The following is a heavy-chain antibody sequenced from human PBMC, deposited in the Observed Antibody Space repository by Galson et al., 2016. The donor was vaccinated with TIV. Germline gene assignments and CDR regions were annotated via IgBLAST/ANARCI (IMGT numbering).Heavy chain of an antibody. CDR2: TSSDGTT. J-gene: IGHJ6*02. CDR3: ARERRFCGNECYLHYFYGMDV. Sequence: SLRLSCAASGFTVSSNYMNWVRQAPGKGLEGVAITSSDGTTHYADSVKGRFTMSRDNSMNTLYLQMNSLGTEDTAVYFCARERRFCGNECYLHYFYGMDVWGHGTTVTVSS. V-gene: IGHV3-66*02. CDR1: GFTVSSNY. D-gene: IGHD2-21*01.